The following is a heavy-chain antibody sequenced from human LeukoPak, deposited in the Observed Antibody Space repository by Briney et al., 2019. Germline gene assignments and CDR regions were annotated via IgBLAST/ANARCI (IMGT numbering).Heavy chain of an antibody. J-gene: IGHJ4*02. CDR2: ISSSGVNT. CDR3: AKGRAVEVVAAFNY. D-gene: IGHD2-15*01. Sequence: PGGSLRLSCAASRFTFSNYAMTWVRQAPGKGLEWVSAISSSGVNTYYADSVMGRFTISRDNSKNTLYLQMNSRRAEDTAVYYCAKGRAVEVVAAFNYWGQGTVVTVSS. V-gene: IGHV3-23*01. CDR1: RFTFSNYA.